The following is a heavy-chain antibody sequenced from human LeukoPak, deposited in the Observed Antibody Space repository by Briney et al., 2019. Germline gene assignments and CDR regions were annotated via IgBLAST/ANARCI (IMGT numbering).Heavy chain of an antibody. D-gene: IGHD7-27*01. Sequence: PSETLSLTCTVSGGSISSGDYYWSWIRQPPGKGLEWIGYIYYSGSTYYNPSLKSRVTISVETSKNQFSLKLRSVTAADTAVYYWAGGAWGDAFDIWRQGTMVTVSS. J-gene: IGHJ3*02. CDR3: AGGAWGDAFDI. CDR1: GGSISSGDYY. CDR2: IYYSGST. V-gene: IGHV4-30-4*01.